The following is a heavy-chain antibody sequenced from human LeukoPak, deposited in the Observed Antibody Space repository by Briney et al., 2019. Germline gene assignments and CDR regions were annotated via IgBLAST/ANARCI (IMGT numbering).Heavy chain of an antibody. D-gene: IGHD3-9*01. CDR2: IYYSGST. J-gene: IGHJ6*02. CDR1: GGSISSGDYY. CDR3: AREGFEEVYYDILTGYWRYGMDV. V-gene: IGHV4-30-4*01. Sequence: SETLSLTCTVSGGSISSGDYYWSWIRQPSGKGLEWIGYIYYSGSTYYNPSLKSRVTISVDTSKNQFSLKLSSVTAADTAVYYCAREGFEEVYYDILTGYWRYGMDVWGQGTTVTVSS.